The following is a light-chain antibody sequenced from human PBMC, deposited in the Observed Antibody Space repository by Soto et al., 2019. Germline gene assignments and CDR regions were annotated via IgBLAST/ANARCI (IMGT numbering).Light chain of an antibody. Sequence: DIQMTQSPSSLSASVGERVTITCRASQSIDTYLNWYQLKPGKAPNLLIYAATRLHTGVPSRFSGSSSGTGFTLSISNLQPEDFATYYCQQVYSTPGTFGQGTKV. CDR3: QQVYSTPGT. CDR2: AAT. CDR1: QSIDTY. V-gene: IGKV1-39*01. J-gene: IGKJ1*01.